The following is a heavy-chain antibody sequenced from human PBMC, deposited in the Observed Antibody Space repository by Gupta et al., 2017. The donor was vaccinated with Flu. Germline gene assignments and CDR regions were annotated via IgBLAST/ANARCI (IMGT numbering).Heavy chain of an antibody. D-gene: IGHD5-12*01. J-gene: IGHJ4*02. CDR1: GFTFSDHH. CDR3: AREGLPKTGYDY. Sequence: EVQLLESGGGLVHPGGSLRLACAASGFTFSDHHMSWVRQAPGEGLEWVSLVDASGSGKYYADSVRGRVTISRDNSKKTIFLQIDNLRAEDTAIDFCAREGLPKTGYDYWSQGVLVTVSS. V-gene: IGHV3-23*01. CDR2: VDASGSGK.